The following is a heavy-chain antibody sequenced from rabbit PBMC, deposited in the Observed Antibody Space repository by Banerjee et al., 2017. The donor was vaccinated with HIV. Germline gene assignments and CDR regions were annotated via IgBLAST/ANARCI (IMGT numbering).Heavy chain of an antibody. V-gene: IGHV1S40*01. J-gene: IGHJ4*01. Sequence: QSLEESGGDLVKPGASLTLTCTASGFSFSNNGMCWVRQAPGKGPEWIACIYAGDAGNTYYASWAKGRFTISKTSSTTVTLQMTSLTDADTATYFCARDRNDADGHATFDLWGQGTLVTVS. CDR1: GFSFSNNG. CDR2: IYAGDAGNT. D-gene: IGHD6-1*01. CDR3: ARDRNDADGHATFDL.